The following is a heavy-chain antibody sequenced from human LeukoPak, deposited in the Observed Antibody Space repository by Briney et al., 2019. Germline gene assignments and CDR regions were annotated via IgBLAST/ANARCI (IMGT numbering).Heavy chain of an antibody. CDR1: GGSISSWTYY. D-gene: IGHD4-23*01. CDR2: IYYGGTN. J-gene: IGHJ4*02. V-gene: IGHV4-39*01. Sequence: PETLSLTCTVSGGSISSWTYYWGWIRQPPGKGLEWIGTIYYGGTNYYNPSLKSRVTISVDTSKNQFSLNLNSVTAADTAVYYCAYGSNSAADHWGQGTLVTVSS. CDR3: AYGSNSAADH.